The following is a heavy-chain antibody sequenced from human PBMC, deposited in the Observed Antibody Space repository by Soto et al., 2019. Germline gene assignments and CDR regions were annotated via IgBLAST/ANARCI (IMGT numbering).Heavy chain of an antibody. CDR3: ARDVSGYDAFDF. D-gene: IGHD2-2*03. CDR2: IYYSGST. J-gene: IGHJ3*01. Sequence: PSETLSLTCTVSGASINSGGYYWNWIRQHPGKGLEWIGYIYYSGSTYYNPSLKSRVTISRDTSKNQFSLKLGSVTAADTAVYYCARDVSGYDAFDFWGQGTVVT. V-gene: IGHV4-31*03. CDR1: GASINSGGYY.